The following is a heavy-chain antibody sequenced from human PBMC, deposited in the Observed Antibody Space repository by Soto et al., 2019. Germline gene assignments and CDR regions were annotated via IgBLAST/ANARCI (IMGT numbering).Heavy chain of an antibody. J-gene: IGHJ6*02. Sequence: PSETLSLTCAVYGGSFSGYYWSWIRQPPGKGLEWIGEINHSGSTNYNPSLKSRVTISVDTSENQFSLQLNSVTPEDTAVYYCARDNTGTADGMDVWGQGTTVTVSS. CDR3: ARDNTGTADGMDV. CDR1: GGSFSGYY. V-gene: IGHV4-34*01. D-gene: IGHD1-7*01. CDR2: INHSGST.